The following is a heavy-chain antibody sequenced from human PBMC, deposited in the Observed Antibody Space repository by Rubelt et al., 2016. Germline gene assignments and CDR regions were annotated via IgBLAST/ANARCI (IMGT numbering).Heavy chain of an antibody. CDR1: GGSISSRSYY. Sequence: QLQLQESGPGLVKPSETLSLTCTVSGGSISSRSYYWGWIRQPPGKGLEWIGSIYYSGSTYYNPSLKSRVTISVDTSKNQCSLKRSSVTAADTAVYYCASHIDGYGYYWGQGTLVTVSS. J-gene: IGHJ4*02. CDR3: ASHIDGYGYY. V-gene: IGHV4-39*01. CDR2: IYYSGST. D-gene: IGHD5-24*01.